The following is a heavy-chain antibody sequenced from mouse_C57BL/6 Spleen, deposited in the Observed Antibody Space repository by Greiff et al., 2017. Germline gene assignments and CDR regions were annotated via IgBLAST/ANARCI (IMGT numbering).Heavy chain of an antibody. CDR1: GYTFTSYW. CDR2: IYPSDSAT. J-gene: IGHJ2*01. D-gene: IGHD6-1*01. Sequence: VQLQQPGAELVRPGSSVKLSCKASGYTFTSYWMDWVKQRPGQGLEWIGNIYPSDSATHYTQKFKDKATLTVDKSSSTAYMQLSSLTSEDSAVYYCARRKASFPTPLDYWGQGTTLTVSS. CDR3: ARRKASFPTPLDY. V-gene: IGHV1-61*01.